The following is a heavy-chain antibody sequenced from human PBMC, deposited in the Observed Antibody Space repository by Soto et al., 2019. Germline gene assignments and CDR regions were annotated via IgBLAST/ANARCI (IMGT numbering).Heavy chain of an antibody. V-gene: IGHV3-23*01. D-gene: IGHD3-16*02. Sequence: VQLLESGGGLVQPGGSLRLSCAASGFTFSSYAMSWVRQAPGKGLEWVSAISGSGGSTYYADSVKGRFTISRDNSKNTLYLQMNSLRAEDTAVYYCAKASRNMITFGGVIVNDAFDIWGQGTMVTVSS. CDR2: ISGSGGST. CDR3: AKASRNMITFGGVIVNDAFDI. J-gene: IGHJ3*02. CDR1: GFTFSSYA.